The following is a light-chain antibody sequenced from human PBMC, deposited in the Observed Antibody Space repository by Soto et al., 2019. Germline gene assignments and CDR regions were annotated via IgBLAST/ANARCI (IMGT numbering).Light chain of an antibody. V-gene: IGKV3-15*01. J-gene: IGKJ3*01. CDR2: AAS. Sequence: EIVVTQSPGILSVSPGDRATLSCRASQSVSTNLAWYQQKPGQAPTLLIYAASTRATGIPARFTGSGSGTDFTPTIASLQSEDFAVYYCQEYSKWPLFTFGPGTRVDIK. CDR1: QSVSTN. CDR3: QEYSKWPLFT.